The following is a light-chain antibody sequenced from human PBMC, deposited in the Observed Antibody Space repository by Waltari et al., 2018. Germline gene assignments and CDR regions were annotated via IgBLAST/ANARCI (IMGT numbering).Light chain of an antibody. Sequence: IVLTQSPDTLSLSPGQRATLPCRASQTINNNFLVWYQQKPGQAPRLIIHGASSRATAVPDRFSGSGSGTDFTLTISSLKPEDSAVYYCQQYDGSVLTFGGGTKVEI. CDR3: QQYDGSVLT. J-gene: IGKJ4*01. V-gene: IGKV3-20*01. CDR2: GAS. CDR1: QTINNNF.